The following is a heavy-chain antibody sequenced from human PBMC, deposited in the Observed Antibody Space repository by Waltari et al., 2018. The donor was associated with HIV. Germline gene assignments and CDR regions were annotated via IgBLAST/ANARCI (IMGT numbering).Heavy chain of an antibody. CDR2: IHTYTGNT. CDR1: GFSFTRYG. CDR3: VRDLSPMGKSGWYDS. J-gene: IGHJ1*01. Sequence: QVRLVQSGAEVKKPGASVKVSRKASGFSFTRYGSSWVRQAPGQGLEWMGWIHTYTGNTDSAENFQGRVTMTRDTFTNTIYMELRTLKSDDSAIYFCVRDLSPMGKSGWYDSWGQGTVVTVSS. D-gene: IGHD6-19*01. V-gene: IGHV1-18*04.